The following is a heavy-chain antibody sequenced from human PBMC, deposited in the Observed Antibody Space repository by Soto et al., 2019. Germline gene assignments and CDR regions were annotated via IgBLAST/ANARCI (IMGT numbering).Heavy chain of an antibody. CDR2: ISGSGGST. CDR3: AKDLMTTVTQFDY. Sequence: SGGSLRLSCAASGFTFSGYAMSWVRQAPGKGLEWVSAISGSGGSTYYADSVKGRFTISRDNSKNTLYLQMNSLRAEDTAVYYCAKDLMTTVTQFDYWGQGTLVTVSS. J-gene: IGHJ4*02. CDR1: GFTFSGYA. V-gene: IGHV3-23*01. D-gene: IGHD4-17*01.